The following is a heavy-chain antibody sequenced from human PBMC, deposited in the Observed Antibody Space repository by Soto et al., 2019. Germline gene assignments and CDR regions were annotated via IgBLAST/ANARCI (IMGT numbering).Heavy chain of an antibody. CDR3: ARDQEQQAQRQAFDT. CDR1: GFTFSSYS. Sequence: GGSLRLSCAASGFTFSSYSMNWVRQAPGKGLEWVSYISSSSSTIYYADSVKGRFTISRDNAKNSLYLQMNSLRAEDTAVYYCARDQEQQAQRQAFDTWGQGTMVTVSS. D-gene: IGHD6-13*01. V-gene: IGHV3-48*01. CDR2: ISSSSSTI. J-gene: IGHJ3*02.